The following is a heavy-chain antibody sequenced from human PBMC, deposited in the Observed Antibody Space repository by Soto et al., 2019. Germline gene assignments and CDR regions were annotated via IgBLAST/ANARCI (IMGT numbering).Heavy chain of an antibody. D-gene: IGHD3-22*01. V-gene: IGHV4-34*01. CDR2: INHSGST. Sequence: SETLSLTCAVYGGSFSGYYWSWIRQPPGKGLGWIGEINHSGSTNYNPSLKSRVTISVDTSKNQFSLKLSSVTAADTAVYYCARGFRRYYYDSSGLAPYYYYYGMDVWGQGTTVTVSS. J-gene: IGHJ6*02. CDR3: ARGFRRYYYDSSGLAPYYYYYGMDV. CDR1: GGSFSGYY.